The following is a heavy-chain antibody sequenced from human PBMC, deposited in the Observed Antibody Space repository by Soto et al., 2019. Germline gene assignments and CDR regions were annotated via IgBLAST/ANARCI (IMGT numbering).Heavy chain of an antibody. CDR2: ISYDGSNK. CDR3: AKDPRGITIFGVVIPGHGWFDP. J-gene: IGHJ5*02. D-gene: IGHD3-3*01. Sequence: VGSLRLSCAASGFTFSSYGMHWVRQAPGKGLEWVAVISYDGSNKYYADSVKGRFTISRDNSKNTLYLQMNSLRAEDTAVYYCAKDPRGITIFGVVIPGHGWFDPWGQGTLVTVSS. V-gene: IGHV3-30*18. CDR1: GFTFSSYG.